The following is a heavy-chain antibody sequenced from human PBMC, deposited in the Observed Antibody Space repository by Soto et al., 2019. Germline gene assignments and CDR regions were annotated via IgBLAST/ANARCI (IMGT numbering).Heavy chain of an antibody. CDR3: ARRAGTTQGARYYFDY. CDR1: GGSISSGGYS. CDR2: IYHSGST. Sequence: QLQLQESVSGLVKPSQTLSLTCAVSGGSISSGGYSWSWIRQPPGKGLEWIGYIYHSGSTYYNPSLKSRVTISVDRSKNQFSLKLSSVTAADTAVYYCARRAGTTQGARYYFDYWGQGTLVTVSS. V-gene: IGHV4-30-2*01. D-gene: IGHD1-1*01. J-gene: IGHJ4*02.